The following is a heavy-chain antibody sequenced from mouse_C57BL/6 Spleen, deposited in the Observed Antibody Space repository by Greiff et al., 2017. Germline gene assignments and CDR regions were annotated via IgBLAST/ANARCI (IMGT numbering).Heavy chain of an antibody. Sequence: EVHLVESGGGLVKPGGSLKLSCAASGFTFSSYAMSWVRQTPEKRLEWVATISDGGSYTYYPDNVKGRFTISRDNAKNNLYLQLSHLKSEDTAMYYCARDRVTGTRYYYAMDYWGQGTSVTVSS. V-gene: IGHV5-4*01. CDR3: ARDRVTGTRYYYAMDY. J-gene: IGHJ4*01. D-gene: IGHD4-1*01. CDR2: ISDGGSYT. CDR1: GFTFSSYA.